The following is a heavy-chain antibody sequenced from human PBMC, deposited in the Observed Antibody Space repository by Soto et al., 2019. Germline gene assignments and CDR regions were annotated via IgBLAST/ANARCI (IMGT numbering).Heavy chain of an antibody. CDR2: IYYSGST. Sequence: PSETLALTCTVSGGSISSGDDYWSWIRQPPGKGLEWIGYIYYSGSTYYNPSLKSRVTISVDTSKNQFSLKLSSVTAADTAVYYCARARRGWLRQAMSGMDVWGQGTTVTVSS. D-gene: IGHD5-12*01. CDR3: ARARRGWLRQAMSGMDV. CDR1: GGSISSGDDY. J-gene: IGHJ6*02. V-gene: IGHV4-30-4*01.